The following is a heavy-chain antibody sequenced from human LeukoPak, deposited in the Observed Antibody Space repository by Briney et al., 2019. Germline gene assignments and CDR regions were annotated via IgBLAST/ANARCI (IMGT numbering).Heavy chain of an antibody. D-gene: IGHD3-22*01. Sequence: PGVSLRLSCAASGFTFSSYEMNWVRQAPGKGLEWVSYISSSGSTIYYADSVKGRFTISRDNAKNSLYLQMNSLRAEDTAVYYCARVTYSSGYNWGQGTPVTVSS. CDR1: GFTFSSYE. CDR3: ARVTYSSGYN. J-gene: IGHJ4*02. CDR2: ISSSGSTI. V-gene: IGHV3-48*03.